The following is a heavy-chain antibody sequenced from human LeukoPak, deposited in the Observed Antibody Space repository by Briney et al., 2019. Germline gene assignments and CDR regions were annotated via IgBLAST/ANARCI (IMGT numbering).Heavy chain of an antibody. V-gene: IGHV3-53*01. D-gene: IGHD6-13*01. CDR1: GFTVSSNY. J-gene: IGHJ4*02. CDR3: ARAIGIAATIPY. Sequence: GGSLRLSCAASGFTVSSNYMSWVRQAPGKGPEWVSVIYSGGSTYYADSVKGRFTISRDNSKNTLYLQMNSLRAEDTAVYYCARAIGIAATIPYWGQGTLVTVSS. CDR2: IYSGGST.